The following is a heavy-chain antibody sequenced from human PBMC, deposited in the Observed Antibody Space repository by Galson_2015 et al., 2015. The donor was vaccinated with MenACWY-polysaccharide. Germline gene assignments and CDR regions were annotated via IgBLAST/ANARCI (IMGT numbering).Heavy chain of an antibody. D-gene: IGHD4-11*01. V-gene: IGHV1-69*08. Sequence: SVKVSCKASGGTFNSYNIYWVRQAPGQGLEWMGRIIPILGNPNYAQKFQGRVTITADKSSNTVYMELSSLRPEDTAIYYCARDKGILQLDVFDIWGQGTLVTVSS. J-gene: IGHJ3*02. CDR2: IIPILGNP. CDR1: GGTFNSYN. CDR3: ARDKGILQLDVFDI.